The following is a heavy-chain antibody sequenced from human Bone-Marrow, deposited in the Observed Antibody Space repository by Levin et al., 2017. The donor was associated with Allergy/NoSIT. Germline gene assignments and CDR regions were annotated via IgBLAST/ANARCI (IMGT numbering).Heavy chain of an antibody. D-gene: IGHD3-10*01. CDR2: IYPSGST. CDR3: SASDLMGSRF. CDR1: GDSISSYY. J-gene: IGHJ4*02. V-gene: IGHV4-4*07. Sequence: SCNVSGDSISSYYWNWIRQPAGSGLEWIGRIYPSGSTDYNPSFNTRITMSIDTSNMQVSLKLDSVTAADSAVYFCSASDLMGSRFWGQGTLVSVSS.